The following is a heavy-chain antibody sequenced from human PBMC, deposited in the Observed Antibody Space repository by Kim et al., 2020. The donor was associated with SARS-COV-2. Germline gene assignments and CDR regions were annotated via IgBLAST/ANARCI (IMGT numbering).Heavy chain of an antibody. CDR3: ARDRERRTTVVTPYYYGMDV. Sequence: ASVKVSCKSSGYTFTSHGISWVRQAPGQGLEWMGWISAYNGNTNYAQKLQGRVTMTTDTSTSTAYMELRSLRSDDTAVYYCARDRERRTTVVTPYYYGMDVWGQGTTVTVSS. CDR1: GYTFTSHG. J-gene: IGHJ6*02. D-gene: IGHD4-17*01. V-gene: IGHV1-18*01. CDR2: ISAYNGNT.